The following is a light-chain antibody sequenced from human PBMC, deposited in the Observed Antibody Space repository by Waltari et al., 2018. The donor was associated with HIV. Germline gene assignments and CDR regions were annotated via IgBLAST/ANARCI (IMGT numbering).Light chain of an antibody. V-gene: IGLV1-40*01. CDR2: GNS. J-gene: IGLJ1*01. CDR1: SSNIGAGYD. CDR3: QSYDSSLSGSYV. Sequence: QSVLTQPPSVSGAPGQRVTISCTGSSSNIGAGYDVHWYQQLPGTAPKLLIYGNSNRPSGVPDPFSGSNAGTSASLAITGLQAEDEADYYCQSYDSSLSGSYVFGTGTKVTVL.